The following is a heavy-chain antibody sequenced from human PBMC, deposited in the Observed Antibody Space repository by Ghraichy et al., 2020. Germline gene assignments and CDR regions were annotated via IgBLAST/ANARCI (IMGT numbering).Heavy chain of an antibody. V-gene: IGHV3-30*02. CDR3: AKPARAAGPSGYYYGMDV. CDR1: GFTFSSYG. J-gene: IGHJ6*02. Sequence: LSLTCAASGFTFSSYGMHWVRQAPGKGLEWVAFIRYDGSNKYYADSVKGRFTISRDNSKNTLYLQMNSLRAEDTAVYYCAKPARAAGPSGYYYGMDVWGQGTTVTVSS. CDR2: IRYDGSNK. D-gene: IGHD6-13*01.